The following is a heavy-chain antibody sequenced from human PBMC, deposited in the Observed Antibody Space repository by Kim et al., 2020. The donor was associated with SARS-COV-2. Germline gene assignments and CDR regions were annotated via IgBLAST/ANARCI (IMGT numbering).Heavy chain of an antibody. D-gene: IGHD4-17*01. CDR3: ARRSGDPYYFYGMDV. V-gene: IGHV4-59*08. Sequence: PSLKSRVTISVDTSKNQFSLKLSSVTAADTAVYYCARRSGDPYYFYGMDVWGQGTTVTVSS. J-gene: IGHJ6*02.